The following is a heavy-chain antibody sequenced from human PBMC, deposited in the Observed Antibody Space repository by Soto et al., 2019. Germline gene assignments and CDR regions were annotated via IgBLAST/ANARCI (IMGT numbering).Heavy chain of an antibody. CDR2: IYYSGIT. CDR3: ARLGYCSSTSCSKRSRYGMDV. Sequence: KTSETLSLTCTVSGGSVSSGSYYWSWIRQPPGKGLEWIGYIYYSGITNYNPSLKSRVTISVDTSKNQFSLKLSSVTAADTAVYYCARLGYCSSTSCSKRSRYGMDVWGQGTTVTVSS. V-gene: IGHV4-61*01. D-gene: IGHD2-2*01. J-gene: IGHJ6*02. CDR1: GGSVSSGSYY.